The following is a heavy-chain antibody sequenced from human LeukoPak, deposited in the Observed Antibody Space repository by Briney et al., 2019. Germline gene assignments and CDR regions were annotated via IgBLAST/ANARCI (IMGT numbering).Heavy chain of an antibody. D-gene: IGHD2-2*01. CDR2: INTNTGKP. Sequence: ASVKVSCTASGYTFTSYAMNWVRQAPGQGLEWMGWINTNTGKPTYAQGFTGRFVFSLDTSVSTAYLQISSLKAEDTAVYYCARVQSSYCSSTSCPYGMDVWGQGTTVTVSS. J-gene: IGHJ6*02. CDR3: ARVQSSYCSSTSCPYGMDV. CDR1: GYTFTSYA. V-gene: IGHV7-4-1*02.